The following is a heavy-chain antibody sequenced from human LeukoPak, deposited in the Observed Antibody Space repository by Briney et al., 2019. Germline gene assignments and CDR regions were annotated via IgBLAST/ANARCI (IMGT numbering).Heavy chain of an antibody. CDR2: IYSGGST. Sequence: AGPLRLSCAASGFTVSSNYMSWVRQAPGKGLEWVSVIYSGGSTYYADSVKGRFTISRDNSKNTLYLQMNSLRAEDTAVYYCARDANYHYDSSGLGDAFDIWGQGTMVTVSS. CDR1: GFTVSSNY. V-gene: IGHV3-66*02. CDR3: ARDANYHYDSSGLGDAFDI. D-gene: IGHD3-22*01. J-gene: IGHJ3*02.